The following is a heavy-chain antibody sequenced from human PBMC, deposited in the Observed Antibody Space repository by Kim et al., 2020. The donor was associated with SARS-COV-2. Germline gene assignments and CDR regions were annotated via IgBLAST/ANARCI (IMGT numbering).Heavy chain of an antibody. V-gene: IGHV4-59*08. CDR2: IYYSGST. CDR1: GGSISSYY. J-gene: IGHJ5*02. D-gene: IGHD2-2*01. CDR3: ARHKRYCSSTSCYLGWFDP. Sequence: SETLSLTCTVSGGSISSYYWSWIRQPPGKGLEWIGYIYYSGSTNYNPSLKSRVTISVDTSKNQFSLKLSSVNAADTAVYYCARHKRYCSSTSCYLGWFDPWGQGTLVTVSS.